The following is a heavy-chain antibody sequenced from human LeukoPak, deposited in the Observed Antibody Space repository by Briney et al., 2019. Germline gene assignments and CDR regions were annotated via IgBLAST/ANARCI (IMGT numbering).Heavy chain of an antibody. CDR3: SRGGTILRPLDY. J-gene: IGHJ4*02. Sequence: ASVKVSCKASGYTFTGYYMHWVRQAPGQGLEWMGCINPNSGGTNYAQKFQGRVTMTRDTSISTAYMELSRLTSDDTAVYYCSRGGTILRPLDYWGQGTLVTVSS. CDR1: GYTFTGYY. D-gene: IGHD2-15*01. CDR2: INPNSGGT. V-gene: IGHV1-2*02.